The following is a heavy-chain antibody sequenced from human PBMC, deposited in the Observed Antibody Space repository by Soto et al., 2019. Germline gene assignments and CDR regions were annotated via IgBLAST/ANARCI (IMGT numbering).Heavy chain of an antibody. J-gene: IGHJ4*02. CDR3: AKDGDSGPWYFDY. Sequence: HPGGSLRLSCAASGFSFSSYKMNWVRQAPGKGLEWVSYISSSSSTIYYADSVKGRFTISRANAKNSLYLQMNSLRAEDTAVYYCAKDGDSGPWYFDYWGQGTLVTVSS. CDR2: ISSSSSTI. D-gene: IGHD1-26*01. V-gene: IGHV3-48*01. CDR1: GFSFSSYK.